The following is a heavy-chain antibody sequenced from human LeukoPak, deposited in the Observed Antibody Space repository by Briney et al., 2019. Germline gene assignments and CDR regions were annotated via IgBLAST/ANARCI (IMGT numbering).Heavy chain of an antibody. CDR2: INTNIGNP. V-gene: IGHV7-4-1*02. CDR3: ARDRSYGSSGYIPSRRYYYGMDV. J-gene: IGHJ6*02. CDR1: GYTFTSYA. D-gene: IGHD3-22*01. Sequence: ASVKVSCKASGYTFTSYAMNWVRQAPVQGLEWMGWINTNIGNPTYAQGFTGRFVFSLDTSVSTAYLRISSLKAEDTAVYYCARDRSYGSSGYIPSRRYYYGMDVWGQGTTVTVSS.